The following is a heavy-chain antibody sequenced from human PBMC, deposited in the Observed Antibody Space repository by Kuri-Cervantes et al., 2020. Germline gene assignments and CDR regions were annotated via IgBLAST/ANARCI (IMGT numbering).Heavy chain of an antibody. CDR3: AKSDYYDSSGTYYYYMDV. CDR2: IIPIFGTA. CDR1: GGTFSSYA. Sequence: SVKVSCKASGGTFSSYAISWVRQAPGQGLEWMGGIIPIFGTANYAQKFQGRVTITTDESTSTAYMELSSLRSEDTAVYYCAKSDYYDSSGTYYYYMDVWGIGTTVTVSS. J-gene: IGHJ6*03. V-gene: IGHV1-69*05. D-gene: IGHD3-22*01.